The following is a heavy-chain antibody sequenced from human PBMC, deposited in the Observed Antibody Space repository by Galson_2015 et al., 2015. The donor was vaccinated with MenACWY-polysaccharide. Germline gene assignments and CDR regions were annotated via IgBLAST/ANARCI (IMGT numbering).Heavy chain of an antibody. CDR2: IHYSGSA. Sequence: ETLSLACIVSGGSISGYYWSWIRQPPGKGLEWIGYIHYSGSAVYNPSLKSRLIISVDRSKNQFSLTLTSVTAADTAVYYCARYGETRNPTKYYMDVWGKGTTVTVSS. CDR1: GGSISGYY. D-gene: IGHD4-17*01. J-gene: IGHJ6*03. V-gene: IGHV4-59*01. CDR3: ARYGETRNPTKYYMDV.